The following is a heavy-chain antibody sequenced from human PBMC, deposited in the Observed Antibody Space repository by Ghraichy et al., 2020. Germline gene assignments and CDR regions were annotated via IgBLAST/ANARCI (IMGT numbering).Heavy chain of an antibody. V-gene: IGHV4-39*07. D-gene: IGHD1-26*01. CDR3: ARGGSSSPHYYYYYMDV. CDR2: IYSSGTT. Sequence: SETLSLTCTVSGGSISSSSYYWGWIRQSPGKGLEWIGSIYSSGTTYYNPSLKSRLTISIDTSKNQFSLKLSSVTAAGTAVYYCARGGSSSPHYYYYYMDVWGKGTTVTVSS. J-gene: IGHJ6*03. CDR1: GGSISSSSYY.